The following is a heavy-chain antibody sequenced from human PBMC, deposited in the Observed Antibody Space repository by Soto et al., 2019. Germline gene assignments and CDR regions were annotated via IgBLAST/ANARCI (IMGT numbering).Heavy chain of an antibody. J-gene: IGHJ6*03. D-gene: IGHD2-15*01. CDR2: ISSSSSYI. V-gene: IGHV3-21*01. CDR1: GFTFSSYS. CDR3: ARVGGYYYYYMDV. Sequence: PGGSLRLSCAASGFTFSSYSMNWVRQAPGEGLEWVSSISSSSSYIYYADSVKGRFTISRDNAKNSLYLQMNSLRAEDTAVYYCARVGGYYYYYMDVWGKGTTVTVSS.